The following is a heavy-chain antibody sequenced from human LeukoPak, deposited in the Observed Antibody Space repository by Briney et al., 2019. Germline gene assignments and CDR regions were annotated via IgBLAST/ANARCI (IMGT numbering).Heavy chain of an antibody. CDR1: GFTFDDYG. D-gene: IGHD6-13*01. CDR3: ARVFRSSGSSWYDPYFDY. Sequence: GGSLRLSCAASGFTFDDYGMSWVRQAPGKGLEWVSSISSSSSYIYYADSVKGRFTISRDNAKNSLYLQMNSLRAEDTAVYYCARVFRSSGSSWYDPYFDYWGQGTLVTVSS. V-gene: IGHV3-21*01. CDR2: ISSSSSYI. J-gene: IGHJ4*02.